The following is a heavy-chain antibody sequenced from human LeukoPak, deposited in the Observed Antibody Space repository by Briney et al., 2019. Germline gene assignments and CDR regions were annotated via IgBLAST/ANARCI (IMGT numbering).Heavy chain of an antibody. CDR3: ARGNPVVTRTRYWYFDL. J-gene: IGHJ2*01. D-gene: IGHD2-15*01. CDR2: INPNSGGT. V-gene: IGHV1-2*02. Sequence: ASVKVSCKASGYTFTGYYTHWVRQAPGQGLEWVGWINPNSGGTNYAQKFQGRVAMTRDTSISTAYVELSRLRSDDTAVYYCARGNPVVTRTRYWYFDLWGRGALVTVSS. CDR1: GYTFTGYY.